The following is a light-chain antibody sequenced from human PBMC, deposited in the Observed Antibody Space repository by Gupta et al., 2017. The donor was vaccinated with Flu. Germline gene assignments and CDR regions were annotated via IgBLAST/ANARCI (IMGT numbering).Light chain of an antibody. CDR2: QDT. CDR1: KLGDKY. V-gene: IGLV3-1*01. CDR3: QAWDANTLYV. Sequence: SYELTQPPSVSVSPGQTASITCSGDKLGDKYVCWYQQRPGQSPVLVIYQDTKRPSGIPERFSGSNSGNTATLTIRGTQTMYEADYYCQAWDANTLYVFGTGTKVTVL. J-gene: IGLJ1*01.